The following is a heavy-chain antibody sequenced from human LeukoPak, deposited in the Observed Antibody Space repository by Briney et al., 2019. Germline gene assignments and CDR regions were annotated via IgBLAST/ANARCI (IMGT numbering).Heavy chain of an antibody. CDR1: GYTFTSYG. Sequence: ASVKVSCKASGYTFTSYGISWVRQAPGQGLEWMGWISAYNGNTNYAQKLQGRVTMTTDTSTSKAYMDLRSLRSDDTAVYYCARTTNYVPPDYWGQGTLVTVSS. D-gene: IGHD1-7*01. CDR2: ISAYNGNT. CDR3: ARTTNYVPPDY. J-gene: IGHJ4*02. V-gene: IGHV1-18*01.